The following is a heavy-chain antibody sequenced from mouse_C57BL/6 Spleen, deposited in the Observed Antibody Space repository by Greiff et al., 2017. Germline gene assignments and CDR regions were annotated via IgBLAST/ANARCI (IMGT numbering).Heavy chain of an antibody. CDR3: ANSGYVRYAMDY. V-gene: IGHV1-64*01. D-gene: IGHD3-2*02. J-gene: IGHJ4*01. CDR1: GYTFTSYW. Sequence: QVQLQQPGAELVKPGASVKLSCKASGYTFTSYWMHWVKQRPGQGLEWIGMIHPNSGSTNYNEKFKSKATLTVDKSSSTAYMQLSSLTSEDSAVYYCANSGYVRYAMDYWGQGTSVTVSS. CDR2: IHPNSGST.